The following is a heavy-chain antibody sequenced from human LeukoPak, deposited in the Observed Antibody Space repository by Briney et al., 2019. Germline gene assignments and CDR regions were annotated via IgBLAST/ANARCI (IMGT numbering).Heavy chain of an antibody. CDR1: GFTFSSYS. J-gene: IGHJ4*02. CDR3: ARRSPNYYFDY. V-gene: IGHV3-21*01. CDR2: ISSSNNSI. Sequence: GGSLRLSCAASGFTFSSYSINWVRQAPGKGLEWVSSISSSNNSIYYADSVKGRFTISRDNAKNSLYLQMNSLRAEDTAVYYCARRSPNYYFDYWGQGTPVTVSS.